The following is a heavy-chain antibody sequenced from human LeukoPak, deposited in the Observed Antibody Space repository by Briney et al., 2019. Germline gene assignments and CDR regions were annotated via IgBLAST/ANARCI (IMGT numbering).Heavy chain of an antibody. CDR3: ARGGKEDDYYFDY. J-gene: IGHJ4*02. Sequence: GASVKVSCKASGYTFTSYAMHWVRQAPGQRLEWMGWINAGNGYTKYSQKFQGRVTITRDTSASTAYMELSSLRSEDTAVYYCARGGKEDDYYFDYWGQGTLATVSS. D-gene: IGHD3-16*01. V-gene: IGHV1-3*01. CDR2: INAGNGYT. CDR1: GYTFTSYA.